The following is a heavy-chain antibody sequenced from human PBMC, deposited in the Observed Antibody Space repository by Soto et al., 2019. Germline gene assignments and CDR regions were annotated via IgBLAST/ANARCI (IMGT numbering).Heavy chain of an antibody. CDR3: ARDMPYAAGSLAGCDY. Sequence: LSLTCTVSGDSITGSYWSWIRQPPGKTLEWIGYIYHSGTTTYNPSLKSRVSISVDTSKNQFSLRLTSVIAADTAVYYCARDMPYAAGSLAGCDYWGQGIMVTVSS. J-gene: IGHJ4*02. V-gene: IGHV4-59*01. D-gene: IGHD1-26*01. CDR1: GDSITGSY. CDR2: IYHSGTT.